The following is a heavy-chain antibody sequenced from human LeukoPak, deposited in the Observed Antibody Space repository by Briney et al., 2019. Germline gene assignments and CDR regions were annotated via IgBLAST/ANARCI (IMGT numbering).Heavy chain of an antibody. Sequence: PSETLSLTCAVYGGSFSGYYWSWIRQPPGKGLEWIGEINHSGSTNYNPSLKSRVTISVDTSKNQFSLKLSSVTAADTAVYYCARAFVVVVAATGPAPDYYYGMDVWGQGTTVTVSS. CDR2: INHSGST. D-gene: IGHD2-15*01. V-gene: IGHV4-34*01. CDR3: ARAFVVVVAATGPAPDYYYGMDV. CDR1: GGSFSGYY. J-gene: IGHJ6*02.